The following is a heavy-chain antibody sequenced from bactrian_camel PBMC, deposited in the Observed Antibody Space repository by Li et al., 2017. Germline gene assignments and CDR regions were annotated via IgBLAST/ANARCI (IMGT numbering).Heavy chain of an antibody. CDR1: GDTHNSRC. V-gene: IGHV3S1*01. CDR2: MYQGGAKT. Sequence: QVQLVESGGASVQAGGSLRLSCTAYGDTHNSRCMGWSRQAPGKERGAVAAMYQGGAKTYYADSVKGRFTISQDNAKNTLYLQMTSLNSEDTAIYHCAADATSCSRAATTGLGYEYWGQGTQVTVS. CDR3: AADATSCSRAATTGLGYEY. J-gene: IGHJ4*01. D-gene: IGHD5*01.